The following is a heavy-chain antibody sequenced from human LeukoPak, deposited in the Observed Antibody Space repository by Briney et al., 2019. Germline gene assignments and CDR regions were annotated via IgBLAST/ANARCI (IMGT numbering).Heavy chain of an antibody. J-gene: IGHJ5*02. CDR2: ISAYNGNT. Sequence: ASVKVSCKASGYTFTIYGINWVRQAPRQGLEWMGWISAYNGNTNYAQNLLSRVTLTTDTSASTAYMELRSLRSDDPAVYYCARDLIAARPGWFDPWGQGTLVIVSS. D-gene: IGHD6-6*01. CDR1: GYTFTIYG. CDR3: ARDLIAARPGWFDP. V-gene: IGHV1-18*01.